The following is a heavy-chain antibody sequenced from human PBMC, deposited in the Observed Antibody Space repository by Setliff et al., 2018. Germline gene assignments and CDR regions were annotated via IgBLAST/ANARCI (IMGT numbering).Heavy chain of an antibody. V-gene: IGHV4-39*02. J-gene: IGHJ4*02. D-gene: IGHD2-15*01. CDR2: IHYSGST. Sequence: SETLSLTCTVSGGSISSGSYYWGWIRQPPRKGLEWIGSIHYSGSTYYNPSLKSRFTISRDNSKNMLYLQMDSLRVEDTAVYYCAKDQGTGYCSGGSCYLFEHWGQGVQVTVSS. CDR1: GGSISSGSYY. CDR3: AKDQGTGYCSGGSCYLFEH.